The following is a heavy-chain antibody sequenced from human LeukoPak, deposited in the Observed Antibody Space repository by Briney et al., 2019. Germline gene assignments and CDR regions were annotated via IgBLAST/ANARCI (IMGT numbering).Heavy chain of an antibody. D-gene: IGHD4-23*01. CDR3: ARDRGGNSFDL. CDR1: GYTFTDSY. Sequence: ASVKVSCKASGYTFTDSYMHWMRQAPGQGLEWMGWINPNSDTNHAQKFQGRVTMTRDTSIRTADMELNSLTSDDTGVYYCARDRGGNSFDLWGQGTLVTVSS. J-gene: IGHJ4*02. CDR2: INPNSDT. V-gene: IGHV1-2*02.